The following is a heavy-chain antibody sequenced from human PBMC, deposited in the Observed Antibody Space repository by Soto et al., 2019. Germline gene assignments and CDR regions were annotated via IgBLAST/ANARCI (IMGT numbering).Heavy chain of an antibody. CDR2: IYSGGST. CDR3: ARADDFLDDWFDP. CDR1: GFTVSSNY. D-gene: IGHD3-3*01. J-gene: IGHJ5*02. Sequence: PGGSLRLSCAASGFTVSSNYMSWVRQAPGKGLEWVSVIYSGGSTYYADSVKGRFTISRDNSKNTLYLQMNSLRAEDTAVYYCARADDFLDDWFDPWGQGTLVTVSS. V-gene: IGHV3-53*01.